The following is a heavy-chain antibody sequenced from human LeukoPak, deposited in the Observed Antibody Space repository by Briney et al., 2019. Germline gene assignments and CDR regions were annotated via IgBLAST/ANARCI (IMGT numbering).Heavy chain of an antibody. J-gene: IGHJ6*02. CDR3: ARDRGYDILTGYADYYYGMDV. V-gene: IGHV1-2*02. CDR2: INPNSGGA. Sequence: ASVKVSCKASGYTFTEYYMHWVRQAPGQGLEWMGWINPNSGGANYAENFQGRVTMTRDTSISTAYMELSSLRYDDTALYYCARDRGYDILTGYADYYYGMDVWGQGTTVTVSS. D-gene: IGHD3-9*01. CDR1: GYTFTEYY.